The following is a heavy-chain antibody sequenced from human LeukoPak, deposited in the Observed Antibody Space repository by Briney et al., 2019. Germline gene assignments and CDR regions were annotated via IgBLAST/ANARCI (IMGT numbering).Heavy chain of an antibody. V-gene: IGHV3-72*01. CDR1: GFTFSDHY. J-gene: IGHJ4*02. Sequence: GGSLRLSCAASGFTFSDHYMDWVRQAPGKGLEWVGRIRNKANSYTTEYAASVKGRFTISRDDSENSLYLQMDSLKTEDTAVHYCARVSRYSSSHFDCWGQGTLVTVSS. D-gene: IGHD6-13*01. CDR2: IRNKANSYTT. CDR3: ARVSRYSSSHFDC.